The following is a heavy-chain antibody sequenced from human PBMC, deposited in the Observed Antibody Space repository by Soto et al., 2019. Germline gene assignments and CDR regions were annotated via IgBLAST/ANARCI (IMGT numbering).Heavy chain of an antibody. CDR3: ARDFTKSSSWPYYLDY. CDR1: GYPFTTYG. J-gene: IGHJ4*02. CDR2: ISAYSGST. V-gene: IGHV1-18*01. Sequence: QVQLVQSGAEVKKPGASVKVSCKASGYPFTTYGISWVRQAPGQGLEWMGWISAYSGSTKFAQKLQGRVTMTTDTSTTTAYMELRSLTSDDTAVYYCARDFTKSSSWPYYLDYWGQGNLVTVSS. D-gene: IGHD6-13*01.